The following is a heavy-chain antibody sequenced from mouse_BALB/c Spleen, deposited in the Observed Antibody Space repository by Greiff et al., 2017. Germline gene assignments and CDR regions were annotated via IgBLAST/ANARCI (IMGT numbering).Heavy chain of an antibody. V-gene: IGHV5-17*02. CDR3: ARDDGYYFDY. CDR2: ISSGSSTI. D-gene: IGHD2-3*01. J-gene: IGHJ2*01. Sequence: EVQLVESGGGLVQPGGSRKLSCAASGFTFSSFGMHWVRQAPEKGLEWVAYISSGSSTIYYADTVKGRFTISRDNPKNTLFLQMTSLRSEDTAMYYCARDDGYYFDYWGQGTTLTVSS. CDR1: GFTFSSFG.